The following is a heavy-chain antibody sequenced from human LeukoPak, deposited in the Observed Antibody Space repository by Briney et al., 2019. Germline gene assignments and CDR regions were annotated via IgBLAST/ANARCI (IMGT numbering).Heavy chain of an antibody. J-gene: IGHJ4*02. CDR3: ARALYDSSGYYSHFDY. Sequence: GGSLRLSCAASGFTFSSYGMSWVRQAPGKGLEWVSAISGSGGSTYYADSVKGRFTIPRDNSKNTLYLQMNSLRAEDTAVYYCARALYDSSGYYSHFDYWGQGTLVTVSS. CDR1: GFTFSSYG. D-gene: IGHD3-22*01. V-gene: IGHV3-23*01. CDR2: ISGSGGST.